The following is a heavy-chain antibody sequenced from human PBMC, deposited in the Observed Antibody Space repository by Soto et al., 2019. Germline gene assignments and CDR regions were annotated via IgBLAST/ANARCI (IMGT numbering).Heavy chain of an antibody. CDR2: IWYDGSNK. D-gene: IGHD6-19*01. CDR3: ARGTSWLVTGLMYFGY. V-gene: IGHV3-33*01. Sequence: QVQLVESGGGVVQPGRSLRLSCAASGFTFSSYGMHWVRQAPGKGLEWVAVIWYDGSNKYYADSVKGRITISRDNSKNKLSLQANSLTAGDTAVYVWARGTSWLVTGLMYFGYRGQGTLFIVAS. CDR1: GFTFSSYG. J-gene: IGHJ4*02.